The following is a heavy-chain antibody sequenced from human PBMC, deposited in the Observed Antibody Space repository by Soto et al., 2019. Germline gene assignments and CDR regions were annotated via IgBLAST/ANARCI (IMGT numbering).Heavy chain of an antibody. CDR1: GCRFTIYF. CDR3: ARTSAAGKYYYGMDV. D-gene: IGHD6-13*01. Sequence: GQSVNISGKGCGCRFTIYFSACVRQMTGKGLEWMGIIYRGDSDIRYSPSLQGQVTISADKSISTAYLQWSSLKASDTAMYYCARTSAAGKYYYGMDVGGQGTTVTV. CDR2: IYRGDSDI. V-gene: IGHV5-51*01. J-gene: IGHJ6*02.